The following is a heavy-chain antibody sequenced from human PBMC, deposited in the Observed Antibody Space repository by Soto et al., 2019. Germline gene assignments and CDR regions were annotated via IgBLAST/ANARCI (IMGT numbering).Heavy chain of an antibody. Sequence: QVQLVESGGGVVQPGGSLRLSCAASGFTFSTYNMHWVRQDPGKGLEWVALISGDGRNKNYADSVKGRFTISRDNSKKTLYLQMDSVRPEDTAVYYCASRPPAQGGFDIWGQGTMVTVSS. V-gene: IGHV3-30*03. CDR1: GFTFSTYN. D-gene: IGHD3-16*01. CDR3: ASRPPAQGGFDI. CDR2: ISGDGRNK. J-gene: IGHJ3*02.